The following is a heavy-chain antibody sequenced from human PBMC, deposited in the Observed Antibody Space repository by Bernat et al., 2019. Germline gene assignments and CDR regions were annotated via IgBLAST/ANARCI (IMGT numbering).Heavy chain of an antibody. Sequence: VQLQQWGAGLLKPSETLSLTCAVYGGSFSGYYWSWFRQPPGKGLEWIGEINHSGSSNYNPSLKSRVTIPVDTSKNQFSLKLSSVTAADTAVYYCARGGGRLTTVTPMDYWGQGTLVTVSS. CDR1: GGSFSGYY. CDR2: INHSGSS. CDR3: ARGGGRLTTVTPMDY. V-gene: IGHV4-34*01. J-gene: IGHJ4*02. D-gene: IGHD4-17*01.